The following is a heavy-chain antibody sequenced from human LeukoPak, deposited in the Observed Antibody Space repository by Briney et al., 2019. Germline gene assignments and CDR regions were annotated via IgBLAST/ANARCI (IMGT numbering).Heavy chain of an antibody. J-gene: IGHJ1*01. CDR2: VYHNGNT. V-gene: IGHV4-38-2*01. CDR3: ARNEGIVVAGTWFDS. CDR1: GFSISGGYY. Sequence: KPSETLSLNCAVSGFSISGGYYWVWIRQPPGKGLAWIWRVYHNGNTLFNTSLNSRVTLSVDSSKNQFSLRLSSVTAADTARYYCARNEGIVVAGTWFDSWGQGTLVFVSS. D-gene: IGHD6-19*01.